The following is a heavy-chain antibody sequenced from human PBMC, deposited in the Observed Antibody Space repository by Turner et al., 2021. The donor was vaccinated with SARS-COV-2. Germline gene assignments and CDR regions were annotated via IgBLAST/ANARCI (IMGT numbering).Heavy chain of an antibody. V-gene: IGHV1-46*01. Sequence: QVQLVQSGAEVKTPGASVKVSCRDSGDTFSGYYMHWVRQAPGQGLEWMGIINPSGGSTSYAQKFQGRVTITRDTSTSTGYMKLSSLRAEDTAGDYGARDVAGVPAAMGLDYWGQGTLVTVSS. CDR2: INPSGGST. CDR3: ARDVAGVPAAMGLDY. CDR1: GDTFSGYY. D-gene: IGHD2-2*01. J-gene: IGHJ4*02.